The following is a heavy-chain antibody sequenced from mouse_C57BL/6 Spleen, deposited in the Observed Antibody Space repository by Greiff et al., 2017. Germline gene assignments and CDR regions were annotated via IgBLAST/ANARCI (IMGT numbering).Heavy chain of an antibody. CDR1: GFTFSDYY. CDR2: ISNGGGST. J-gene: IGHJ2*01. CDR3: ARHSNYGSFDY. Sequence: EVQLQESGGGLVQPGGSLKLSCAASGFTFSDYYMYWVRQTPEKRLEWVAYISNGGGSTYYPDTVKGRFTISRDNAKNTLYLQMSRLKSEDTAMYYCARHSNYGSFDYWGQGTTLTVSS. D-gene: IGHD2-5*01. V-gene: IGHV5-12*01.